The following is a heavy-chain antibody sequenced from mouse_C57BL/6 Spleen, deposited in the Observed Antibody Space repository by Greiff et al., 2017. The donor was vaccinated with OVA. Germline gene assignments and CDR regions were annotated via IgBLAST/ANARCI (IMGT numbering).Heavy chain of an antibody. CDR1: GYSITSDY. CDR2: ISYSGST. V-gene: IGHV3-8*01. D-gene: IGHD1-1*01. CDR3: ARYYYGSSDWYFDV. Sequence: EVMLVESGPGLAKPSQTLSLTCSVTGYSITSDYWNWIRKFPGNKLEYMGYISYSGSTYYNPSLKSRISITRDTSKNQYYLQLNPVTTEDTATYYCARYYYGSSDWYFDVWGTGTTVTVSS. J-gene: IGHJ1*03.